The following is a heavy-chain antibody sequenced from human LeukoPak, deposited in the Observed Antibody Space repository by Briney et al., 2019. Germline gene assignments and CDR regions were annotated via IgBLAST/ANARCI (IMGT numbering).Heavy chain of an antibody. CDR1: GFTFSSYA. CDR2: ISGSGGST. Sequence: GGSLRLSCAASGFTFSSYAMSWVRQAPGKGLEWVSAISGSGGSTYYADSVKGRFTISRDNSKNTLYLQMNSLRAEDTAVYYCAKKGGSSSWYRDRFDYWGQGTLVTVSS. D-gene: IGHD6-13*01. CDR3: AKKGGSSSWYRDRFDY. J-gene: IGHJ4*02. V-gene: IGHV3-23*01.